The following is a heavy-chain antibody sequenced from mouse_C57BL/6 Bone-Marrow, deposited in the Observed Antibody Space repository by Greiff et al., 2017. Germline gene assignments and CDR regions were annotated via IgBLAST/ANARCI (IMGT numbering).Heavy chain of an antibody. J-gene: IGHJ1*03. CDR1: GYAFTNYL. D-gene: IGHD1-1*01. CDR2: INPGSGGT. V-gene: IGHV1-54*01. Sequence: QVQLQQSGAELVRPGTSVKVSCKASGYAFTNYLIEWVKQRPGQGLEWIGVINPGSGGTNYNEKFKGKATLTADKSSSTAYMQLSSLTSEDSAVYFCANYYGSSRPYFDVWGTGTTVTVSS. CDR3: ANYYGSSRPYFDV.